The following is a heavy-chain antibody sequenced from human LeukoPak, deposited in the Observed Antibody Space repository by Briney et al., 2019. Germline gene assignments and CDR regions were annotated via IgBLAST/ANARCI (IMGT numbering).Heavy chain of an antibody. D-gene: IGHD6-19*01. CDR3: AKSRSGWYWGYFDY. CDR2: ISGSGGST. CDR1: GFTFSSYA. Sequence: PGGSLGLSCAASGFTFSSYAMSWVRQAPGKGLEWVSAISGSGGSTYYADSVKGRFTISRDNSKNTLYLQMNSLRAEDTAVYYCAKSRSGWYWGYFDYWGQGTLVTVSS. V-gene: IGHV3-23*01. J-gene: IGHJ4*02.